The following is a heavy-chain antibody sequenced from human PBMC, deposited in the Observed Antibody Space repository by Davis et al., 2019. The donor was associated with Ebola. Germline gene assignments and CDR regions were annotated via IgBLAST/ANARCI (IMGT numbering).Heavy chain of an antibody. CDR2: INPSGGST. Sequence: ASVKVSCKASGYTFTSYYMHWVRQAPGQGLEWMGIINPSGGSTSYAQKFQGRVTMTRDTSISTAYMELSRLRSDDTAVYYCARGLIIEYSSSFDWFDPWGQGTLVTVSS. CDR1: GYTFTSYY. J-gene: IGHJ5*02. D-gene: IGHD6-6*01. V-gene: IGHV1-46*01. CDR3: ARGLIIEYSSSFDWFDP.